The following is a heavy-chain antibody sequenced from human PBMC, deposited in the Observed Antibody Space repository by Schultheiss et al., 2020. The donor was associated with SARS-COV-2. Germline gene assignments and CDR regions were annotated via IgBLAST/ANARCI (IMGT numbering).Heavy chain of an antibody. D-gene: IGHD2-21*02. V-gene: IGHV3-11*05. CDR3: AKDGGHMVTNMDV. Sequence: GGSLRLSCAASGFTFSDYYMSWIRQAPGKGLEWVSYISSSSSYIYYADSVKGRFTISRDNAKNSLYLQMNSLRAEDTALYYCAKDGGHMVTNMDVWGKGTTVTVSS. J-gene: IGHJ6*03. CDR1: GFTFSDYY. CDR2: ISSSSSYI.